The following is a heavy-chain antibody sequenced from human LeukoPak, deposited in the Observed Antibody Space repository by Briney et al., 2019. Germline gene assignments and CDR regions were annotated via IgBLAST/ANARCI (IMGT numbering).Heavy chain of an antibody. CDR1: GFTFSDYA. J-gene: IGHJ2*01. Sequence: GGSLRLSCAASGFTFSDYAMHWVRQAPGKELEYVSAISSNGGSIHYANSVKGRFTISRDNSKNTLYLQMDSLRAEDMAVYYCARDTCGCGSGWHLYSYFDLWGRGTLVTVSS. V-gene: IGHV3-64*01. D-gene: IGHD6-19*01. CDR2: ISSNGGSI. CDR3: ARDTCGCGSGWHLYSYFDL.